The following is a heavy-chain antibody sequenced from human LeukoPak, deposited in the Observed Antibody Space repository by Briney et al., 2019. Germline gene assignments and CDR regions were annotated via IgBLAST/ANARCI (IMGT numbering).Heavy chain of an antibody. J-gene: IGHJ5*02. CDR2: INPNSGGT. D-gene: IGHD6-19*01. V-gene: IGHV1-2*02. CDR1: GYTFTGYY. Sequence: ASVKASCKASGYTFTGYYMHWVRQAPGQGLEWMGWINPNSGGTNYAQKFQGRVTMIRDTSISTAYMELSRLRSDDTAVYYCARNKVAGYSSGWYYWFDPWGQGTLVTVSS. CDR3: ARNKVAGYSSGWYYWFDP.